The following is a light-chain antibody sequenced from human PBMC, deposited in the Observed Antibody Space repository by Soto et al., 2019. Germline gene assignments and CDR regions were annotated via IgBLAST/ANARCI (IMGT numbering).Light chain of an antibody. CDR2: AAS. V-gene: IGKV1-8*01. J-gene: IGKJ1*01. CDR3: QQYYSYPPA. CDR1: QGISSY. Sequence: AIRMTQSPSSLSASTGDRVTITCRASQGISSYLAWYQQKPWKATKLLIYAASPLQCGVPSRFRGSGSGTEFTLTISCLQSEDFATYFCQQYYSYPPAFVPGTKVEIK.